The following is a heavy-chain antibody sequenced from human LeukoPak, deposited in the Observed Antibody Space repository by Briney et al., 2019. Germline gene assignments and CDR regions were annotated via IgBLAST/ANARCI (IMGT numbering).Heavy chain of an antibody. Sequence: GSLRLSCAASGFTFSSYAMSWVRQAPGKGLEWIGEINHSGSTNYNPSLKSRVTISVDTSKNQFSLKLSSVTAADTAVYYCARGIVVAACYFDYWGQGTLVTVSS. CDR3: ARGIVVAACYFDY. D-gene: IGHD3-22*01. CDR1: GFTFSSYA. CDR2: INHSGST. V-gene: IGHV4-34*01. J-gene: IGHJ4*02.